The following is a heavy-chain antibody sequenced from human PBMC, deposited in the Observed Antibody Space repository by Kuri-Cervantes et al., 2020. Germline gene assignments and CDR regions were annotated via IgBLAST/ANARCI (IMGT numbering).Heavy chain of an antibody. CDR2: INHSGST. CDR1: GGSFSGYY. Sequence: GSLRLSCAVYGGSFSGYYWSWIRQPPGKGLEWIGEINHSGSTNYNPSLKSRVTISADTSKNQFSLKLTSVTATDTAVYYCARRGYSYGNFDYWGQGTLVTVSS. D-gene: IGHD5-18*01. CDR3: ARRGYSYGNFDY. V-gene: IGHV4-34*01. J-gene: IGHJ4*02.